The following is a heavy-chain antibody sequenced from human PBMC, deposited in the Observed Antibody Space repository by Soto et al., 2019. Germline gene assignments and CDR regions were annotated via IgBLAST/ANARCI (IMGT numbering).Heavy chain of an antibody. D-gene: IGHD2-2*02. CDR2: ISGSGGST. CDR3: AKGTGWRSKYQLLYEPEYFQH. Sequence: PGGSLRLSCAASGFTFSSYAMSWVRQAPGKGLEWVSAISGSGGSTYYADSVKGRFTISRDNSKNTLYLQMNSLRAEDTAVYYCAKGTGWRSKYQLLYEPEYFQHWGQGTLVTVSS. V-gene: IGHV3-23*01. J-gene: IGHJ1*01. CDR1: GFTFSSYA.